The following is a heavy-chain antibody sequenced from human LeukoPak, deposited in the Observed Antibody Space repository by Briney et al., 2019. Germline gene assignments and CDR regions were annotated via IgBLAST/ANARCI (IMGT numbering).Heavy chain of an antibody. D-gene: IGHD6-19*01. CDR1: GFTFYNYA. J-gene: IGHJ4*02. V-gene: IGHV3-9*01. Sequence: GRSLRLSCAASGFTFYNYAMHWVRQAPGKGLEWLSIISWNSGYIGCADSVRGRLTISRDNAKKSLDLQMNSLRAEDTAFYYCAKVRGTYSSGYFFDYWGQGTLVTVSS. CDR3: AKVRGTYSSGYFFDY. CDR2: ISWNSGYI.